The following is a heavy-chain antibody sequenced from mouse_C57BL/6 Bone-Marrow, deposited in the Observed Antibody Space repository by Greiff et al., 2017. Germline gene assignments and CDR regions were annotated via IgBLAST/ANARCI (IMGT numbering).Heavy chain of an antibody. Sequence: EVQVVESGGGLVQPGGSLSLSCAASGFTFTDYYMSWVRQPPGKALEWLGFIRNKANGYTTEYSASVKGRFTISRDNSQSILYLQMNALRAEDSATYYCARYMGRPNYFDYWGQGTTLTVSS. V-gene: IGHV7-3*01. CDR3: ARYMGRPNYFDY. J-gene: IGHJ2*01. CDR2: IRNKANGYTT. CDR1: GFTFTDYY.